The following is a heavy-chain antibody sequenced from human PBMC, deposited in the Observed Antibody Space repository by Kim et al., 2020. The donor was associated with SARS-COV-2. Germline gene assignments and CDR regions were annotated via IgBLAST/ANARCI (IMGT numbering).Heavy chain of an antibody. Sequence: GGSLRLSCAASGFAVSNNYMNWVRQAPGKGLEWVSVIYSDGSTYYADSVKGRSTISRDNSENTLFLQLNNLRVEDTAMYYCARGSGTPMRYYYYYMYVWG. CDR1: GFAVSNNY. CDR3: ARGSGTPMRYYYYYMYV. V-gene: IGHV3-53*01. J-gene: IGHJ6*03. CDR2: IYSDGST. D-gene: IGHD3-10*01.